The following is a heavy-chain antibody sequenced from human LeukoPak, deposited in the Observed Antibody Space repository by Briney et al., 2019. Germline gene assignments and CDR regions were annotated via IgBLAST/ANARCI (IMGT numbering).Heavy chain of an antibody. CDR3: ARLITGTTTAFDT. CDR2: VYTSGST. CDR1: GGSISSYY. V-gene: IGHV4-4*07. D-gene: IGHD1-7*01. J-gene: IGHJ3*02. Sequence: KPSETLSLTCTVSGGSISSYYWTWIRQPAGKGLEWIGRVYTSGSTHYNPSLKTRLTMSVDTSKNQFSLKLSSVTAADTAVYYCARLITGTTTAFDTWGQGTMVTVSS.